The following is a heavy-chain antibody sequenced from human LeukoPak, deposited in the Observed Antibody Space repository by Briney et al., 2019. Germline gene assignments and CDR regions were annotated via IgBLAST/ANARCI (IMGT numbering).Heavy chain of an antibody. V-gene: IGHV4-59*01. CDR2: IYHSGST. D-gene: IGHD2-2*01. CDR3: ASNYCSSASCYYYFGN. Sequence: SETLSLTCAVAGASISSYYWSWIRQPPGKGLEWVGYIYHSGSTNYNPSLKSRVTISVDTSKNQFSLKLSSVTAADTAVYYCASNYCSSASCYYYFGNWGQGTLVTVSS. CDR1: GASISSYY. J-gene: IGHJ4*01.